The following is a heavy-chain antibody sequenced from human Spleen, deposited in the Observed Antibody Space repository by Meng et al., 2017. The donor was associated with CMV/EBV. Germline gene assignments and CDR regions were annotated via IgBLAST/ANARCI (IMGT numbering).Heavy chain of an antibody. CDR1: VSISSNNW. CDR3: ASVRGGCARTSCYVEN. V-gene: IGHV4-4*02. J-gene: IGHJ4*02. Sequence: VSISSNNWWTWVRQSPGKGLEWIGESDHSGNTYYNPSVKSRVTISVDKSKNVFSLNLNSVTAADTAIYYCASVRGGCARTSCYVENWGQGTLVTVSS. D-gene: IGHD2-2*01. CDR2: SDHSGNT.